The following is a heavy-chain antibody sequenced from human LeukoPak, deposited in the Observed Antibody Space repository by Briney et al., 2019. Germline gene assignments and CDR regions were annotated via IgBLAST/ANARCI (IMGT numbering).Heavy chain of an antibody. V-gene: IGHV3-23*01. CDR1: GFTFSSYA. D-gene: IGHD3-3*01. Sequence: HPGGSLRLSCAASGFTFSSYAMIWVRQAPGKGLEWVSAISGSGGSTYYADSVKGRFTISRDNSKNTLYLQMNSLRAEDTAVYYCAKDRSLVTIFGVVTYFDYWGQGTLVTVSS. J-gene: IGHJ4*02. CDR3: AKDRSLVTIFGVVTYFDY. CDR2: ISGSGGST.